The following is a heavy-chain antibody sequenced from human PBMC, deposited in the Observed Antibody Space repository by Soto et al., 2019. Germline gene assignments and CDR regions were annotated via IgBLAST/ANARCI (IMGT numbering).Heavy chain of an antibody. V-gene: IGHV4-59*08. J-gene: IGHJ4*02. CDR1: GGSINAYY. CDR3: ASHSKRSQLDS. D-gene: IGHD6-25*01. CDR2: IHYSGPT. Sequence: TSETLSLTCTVSGGSINAYYWSWIRQPPGKGLEWIGYIHYSGPTDYNPSLKSRVTISVDTSKNQFSLKLSSVTAADTAVYYCASHSKRSQLDSWGPGTLVTVSS.